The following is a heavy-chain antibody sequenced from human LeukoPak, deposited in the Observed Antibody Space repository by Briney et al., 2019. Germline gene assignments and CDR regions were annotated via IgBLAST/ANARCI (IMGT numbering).Heavy chain of an antibody. CDR1: GYTFIRYD. CDR2: MNPNSANT. CDR3: ARSIPIDF. J-gene: IGHJ4*02. V-gene: IGHV1-8*01. D-gene: IGHD2-21*01. Sequence: ASVKVSCKASGYTFIRYDINWVRQAAGQGLEWMGWMNPNSANTGYAEKFQGRVSMTRDNPMSTAYMELSGLRPDDTAVYYCARSIPIDFWGQGTLVTVSS.